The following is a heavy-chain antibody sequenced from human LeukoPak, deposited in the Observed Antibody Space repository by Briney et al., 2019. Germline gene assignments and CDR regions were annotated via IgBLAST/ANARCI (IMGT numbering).Heavy chain of an antibody. J-gene: IGHJ4*02. D-gene: IGHD2-2*01. CDR2: ISSSSSYI. Sequence: GGYLRLSCAASGFTFSSYSMNWVRQAPGKGLEWVSSISSSSSYIYYADSVKGRFTISRDNAKNSLYLQMNSLRAEDTAVYYCAREAPTSCHDYWGQGTLVTVSS. CDR1: GFTFSSYS. V-gene: IGHV3-21*01. CDR3: AREAPTSCHDY.